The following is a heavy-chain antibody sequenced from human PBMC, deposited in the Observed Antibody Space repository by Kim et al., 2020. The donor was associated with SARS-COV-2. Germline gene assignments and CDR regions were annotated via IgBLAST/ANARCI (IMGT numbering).Heavy chain of an antibody. CDR3: ARDPRGLWFGAVTYGMDV. CDR2: ISAYNGNT. J-gene: IGHJ6*02. CDR1: GYTFTSYG. V-gene: IGHV1-18*04. D-gene: IGHD3-10*01. Sequence: ASVKVSCKASGYTFTSYGISWVRQAPGQGLEWMGWISAYNGNTNYAQKLQGRVTMTTDTSTSTAYMELRSLRSDDTAVYYCARDPRGLWFGAVTYGMDVWGQGTTVTVSS.